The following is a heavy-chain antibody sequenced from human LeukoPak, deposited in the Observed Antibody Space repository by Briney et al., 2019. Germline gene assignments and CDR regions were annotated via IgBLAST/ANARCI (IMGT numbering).Heavy chain of an antibody. J-gene: IGHJ4*02. D-gene: IGHD2-15*01. Sequence: ASVKVSCKASGGTFSSYAISWVRQAPGQGLEWMGRIIPIFGTANYAQKFQGRVTITTDESTSTAYMELSSLRSEDTAVYYCARDRHYCSGGSCYSGTFDYWGQGTLVTVSS. CDR2: IIPIFGTA. CDR1: GGTFSSYA. CDR3: ARDRHYCSGGSCYSGTFDY. V-gene: IGHV1-69*05.